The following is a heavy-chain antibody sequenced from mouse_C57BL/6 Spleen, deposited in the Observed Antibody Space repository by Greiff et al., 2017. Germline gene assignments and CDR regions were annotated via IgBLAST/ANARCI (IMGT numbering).Heavy chain of an antibody. CDR3: ARGRVYYDYDGGVLYAMDY. CDR2: IYPGDGDT. D-gene: IGHD2-4*01. V-gene: IGHV1-80*01. Sequence: QVQLQQSGAELVKPGASVKISCKASGYAFSSYWMNWVKQRPGKGLEWIGQIYPGDGDTNYNGKFKGKATLTADKSSSTAYMQLSSLTSEDSAVYFCARGRVYYDYDGGVLYAMDYWGQGTSVTVSS. CDR1: GYAFSSYW. J-gene: IGHJ4*01.